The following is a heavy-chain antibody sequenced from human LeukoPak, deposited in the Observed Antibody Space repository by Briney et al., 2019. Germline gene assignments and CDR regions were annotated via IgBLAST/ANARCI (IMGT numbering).Heavy chain of an antibody. CDR1: GFTFSSYS. CDR2: ISSGSSYI. D-gene: IGHD5-18*01. CDR3: ARDHPLGDTYFDY. Sequence: PGGSLRLSCAASGFTFSSYSMNWVRQAPGKGLEWVSSISSGSSYIYYADSVKGRFTISRDNAKNSLYLQMNSLRAEDTAVYYCARDHPLGDTYFDYWGQGTLVTVSS. J-gene: IGHJ4*02. V-gene: IGHV3-21*01.